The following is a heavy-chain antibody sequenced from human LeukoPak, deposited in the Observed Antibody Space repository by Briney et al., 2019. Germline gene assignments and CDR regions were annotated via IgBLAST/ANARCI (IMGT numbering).Heavy chain of an antibody. V-gene: IGHV1-46*01. J-gene: IGHJ6*03. CDR2: INPSGGST. CDR3: ARFCSSTSCYNYYMDV. CDR1: GYTFTSYY. D-gene: IGHD2-2*02. Sequence: ASVKVSCKASGYTFTSYYMHWVRQAPGQGLEWMGIINPSGGSTSYAQKFQGRVTMTRDMSTSTVYMELSILRSEDTAVYYCARFCSSTSCYNYYMDVWGKGTTVTVSS.